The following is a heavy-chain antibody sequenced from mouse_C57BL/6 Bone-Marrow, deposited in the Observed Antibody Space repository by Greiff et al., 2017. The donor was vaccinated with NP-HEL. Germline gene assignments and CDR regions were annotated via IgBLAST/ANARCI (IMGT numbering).Heavy chain of an antibody. CDR1: GYTFTSYW. Sequence: VQLQQPGAELVKPGASVKLSCKASGYTFTSYWMHWVKQRPGQGLEWIGMIHPNSGSTNYTEKFKSKATLTVDKSSSTAYMQLSSMTSEDSAVYYCARIIIYYYGSSPDYYAMDYWGQGTSVTVSA. D-gene: IGHD1-1*01. CDR2: IHPNSGST. CDR3: ARIIIYYYGSSPDYYAMDY. V-gene: IGHV1-64*01. J-gene: IGHJ4*01.